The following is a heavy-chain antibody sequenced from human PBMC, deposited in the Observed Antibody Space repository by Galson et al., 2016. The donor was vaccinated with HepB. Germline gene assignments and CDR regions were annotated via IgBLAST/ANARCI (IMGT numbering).Heavy chain of an antibody. Sequence: SLRLSCAASRFTFSNSAMNWVRQAPGKGLEWISAVSDGGGATYYADSVKGRFTISRDNSKNTLYLQMNSLRAEDTAVYYCAREKRFLEWFFDYWGQGTLVTVSS. CDR3: AREKRFLEWFFDY. J-gene: IGHJ4*02. V-gene: IGHV3-23*01. CDR2: VSDGGGAT. D-gene: IGHD3-3*01. CDR1: RFTFSNSA.